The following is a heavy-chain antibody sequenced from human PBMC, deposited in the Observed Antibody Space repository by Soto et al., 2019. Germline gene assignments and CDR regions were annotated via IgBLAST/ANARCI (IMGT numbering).Heavy chain of an antibody. V-gene: IGHV1-18*01. CDR2: ISAYNGNT. Sequence: QVQLVQSGAEVKKPGASVKVSCKASGYTFTSYGISWVRQAPGQGLEWMGWISAYNGNTNYAQKGQGRVTMTKDTSTRTAYRELRSLRSDDPAVYYCATGNLYISSWYKVGRDAFDIWGQGTMVTVSS. J-gene: IGHJ3*02. CDR3: ATGNLYISSWYKVGRDAFDI. CDR1: GYTFTSYG. D-gene: IGHD6-13*01.